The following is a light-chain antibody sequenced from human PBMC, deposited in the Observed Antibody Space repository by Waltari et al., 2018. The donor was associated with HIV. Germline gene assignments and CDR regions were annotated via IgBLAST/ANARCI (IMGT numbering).Light chain of an antibody. Sequence: SALTQPASVPGSPGQSTTIPCPGSSMKFGSYKHDPWYKQHPGKAPRLIIYEVSKRPSGVSNRYSASKSGKTASLTVSGLRAEDEADYYCSSYAGSSTFVIFGGGTKLTVL. V-gene: IGLV2-23*02. CDR2: EVS. CDR3: SSYAGSSTFVI. CDR1: SMKFGSYKH. J-gene: IGLJ2*01.